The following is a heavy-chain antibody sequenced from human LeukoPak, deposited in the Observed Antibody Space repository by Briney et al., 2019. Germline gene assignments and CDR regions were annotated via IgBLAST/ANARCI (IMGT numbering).Heavy chain of an antibody. J-gene: IGHJ6*03. Sequence: SETLSLTCTVSGGSVSSGSSYWAWIRQPPGRGLEWIGSVYYSGTTYYNTSLESRVTISEDTSRNRFSLMLSSVTAADTAVYYCVRQNSDYYYYYLDVWGEGTTVIVSS. CDR3: VRQNSDYYYYYLDV. CDR1: GGSVSSGSSY. CDR2: VYYSGTT. V-gene: IGHV4-39*01. D-gene: IGHD1-7*01.